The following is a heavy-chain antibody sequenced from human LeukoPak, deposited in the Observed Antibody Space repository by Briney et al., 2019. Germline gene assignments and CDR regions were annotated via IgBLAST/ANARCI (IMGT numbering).Heavy chain of an antibody. V-gene: IGHV3-30*02. J-gene: IGHJ4*02. CDR1: GFTFSSYG. Sequence: GGSLRLSCAASGFTFSSYGMHWVRQAPGKGLEGVAFIRYDGSNKYYADSVKGRFTISRDNSKNTLYLQMNRLRAEDTAVYYCANPPRDNYDFWSGYHYDYWGQGTLVTVSS. D-gene: IGHD3-3*01. CDR3: ANPPRDNYDFWSGYHYDY. CDR2: IRYDGSNK.